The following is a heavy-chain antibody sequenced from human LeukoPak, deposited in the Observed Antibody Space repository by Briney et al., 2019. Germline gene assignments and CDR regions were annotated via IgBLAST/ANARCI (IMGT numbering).Heavy chain of an antibody. CDR3: AKGIAVARDNDWFDP. CDR2: ISYDGSNK. V-gene: IGHV3-30*18. CDR1: GFTFSSYG. Sequence: PGGSLRLSCAASGFTFSSYGMHWVRQAPGKGLEWVAVISYDGSNKYYADSVKCRFTISRDNSKNTLYLQMNSLRAEDTAVYYCAKGIAVARDNDWFDPWGQGTLVTVSS. D-gene: IGHD6-19*01. J-gene: IGHJ5*02.